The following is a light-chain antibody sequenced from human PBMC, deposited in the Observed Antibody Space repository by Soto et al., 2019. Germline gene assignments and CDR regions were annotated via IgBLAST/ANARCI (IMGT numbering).Light chain of an antibody. J-gene: IGKJ2*01. Sequence: DIQMTQSPSTLSASIGDRVTITCRASQNIETWLAWYHQKPGQAPNLLIFKASILQIGVPSRFRGSGSGTEFSLTIDSLQPDDFATYYCQQYKRVPYPFGQGTKLEI. CDR3: QQYKRVPYP. CDR2: KAS. V-gene: IGKV1-5*03. CDR1: QNIETW.